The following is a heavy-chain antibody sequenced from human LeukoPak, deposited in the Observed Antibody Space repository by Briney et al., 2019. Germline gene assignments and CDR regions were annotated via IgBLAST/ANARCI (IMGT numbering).Heavy chain of an antibody. Sequence: SETLSLTCAVYGGSFSGYYWSWIRQPPGKGLEWIGEINHSGSTNYNPSLKSRVTISVDTSKNQFSLKLSSVAAADTAVYYCARGPGPFDPWGQGTLVTVSS. CDR2: INHSGST. V-gene: IGHV4-34*01. CDR3: ARGPGPFDP. CDR1: GGSFSGYY. J-gene: IGHJ5*02.